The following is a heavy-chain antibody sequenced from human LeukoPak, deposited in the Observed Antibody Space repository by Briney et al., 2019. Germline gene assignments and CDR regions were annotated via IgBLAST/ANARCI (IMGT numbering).Heavy chain of an antibody. J-gene: IGHJ6*03. V-gene: IGHV4-59*01. Sequence: PSETLSLTCTVSGGSISSYHWSWIRQPPGKGLEWIGYIYYSGSTNYNPSLKSRVTISVDTSKNQFSLKLSSVTAADTAVYYCASGGPLEWFSPLNYYYYYMDVWGKGTTVTVSS. CDR1: GGSISSYH. D-gene: IGHD3-3*01. CDR3: ASGGPLEWFSPLNYYYYYMDV. CDR2: IYYSGST.